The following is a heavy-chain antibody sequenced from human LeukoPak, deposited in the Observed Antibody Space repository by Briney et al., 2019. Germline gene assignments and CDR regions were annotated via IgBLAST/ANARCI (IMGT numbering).Heavy chain of an antibody. J-gene: IGHJ4*02. CDR2: ISSSSSYI. V-gene: IGHV3-21*01. D-gene: IGHD3-10*01. CDR3: ARSGDYGSGSYYNYYFDY. Sequence: GGSLRLSCAASGFTFSSYSMNWVRQAPGKGLEWVSSISSSSSYIYCADSVKGRFTISRDNAKNSLYLQMNSLRAEDTAVYYCARSGDYGSGSYYNYYFDYWGQGTLVTVSS. CDR1: GFTFSSYS.